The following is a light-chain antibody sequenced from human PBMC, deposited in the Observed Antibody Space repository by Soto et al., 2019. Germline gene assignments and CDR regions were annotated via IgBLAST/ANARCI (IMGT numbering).Light chain of an antibody. Sequence: EIVLTQSPGTLSLSPGERATLSCRASQSVSSSYLAWYQQKPGQAPRLLIYGVSNRATGVPDRFSGSGSGTDFTLTIRGLEPEDFAVYYCQQYDSSPRMFGQGTKVEI. CDR3: QQYDSSPRM. J-gene: IGKJ1*01. CDR2: GVS. CDR1: QSVSSSY. V-gene: IGKV3-20*01.